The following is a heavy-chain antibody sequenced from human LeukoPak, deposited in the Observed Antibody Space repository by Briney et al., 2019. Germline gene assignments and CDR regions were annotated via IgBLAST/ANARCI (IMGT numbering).Heavy chain of an antibody. J-gene: IGHJ4*02. CDR2: SGTRSGTK. Sequence: GGSLRLSCAASGFTLTSLAMHWVRQAPGKGLEWVSSSGTRSGTKYYADSVRGRFTISRDSAKNSVSLQINSLRAEDTAVYYCATVFRIHYYDGSGYNSWGQGTLVTVSS. V-gene: IGHV3-21*04. D-gene: IGHD3-22*01. CDR3: ATVFRIHYYDGSGYNS. CDR1: GFTLTSLA.